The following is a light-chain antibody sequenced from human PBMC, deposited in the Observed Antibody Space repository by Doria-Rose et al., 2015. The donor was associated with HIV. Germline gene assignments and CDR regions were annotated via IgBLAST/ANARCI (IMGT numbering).Light chain of an antibody. J-gene: IGKJ1*01. V-gene: IGKV1-8*01. Sequence: ATRMTQSPSSLSASTGDRVAITCRASQDISNYLAWYQQKPGKAPKLPIYAASTLQSGVPSRFSGSGSGTDFTLTISYLQSEDFATYYCQQYYSYPPTFGQGTKVEVK. CDR3: QQYYSYPPT. CDR1: QDISNY. CDR2: AAS.